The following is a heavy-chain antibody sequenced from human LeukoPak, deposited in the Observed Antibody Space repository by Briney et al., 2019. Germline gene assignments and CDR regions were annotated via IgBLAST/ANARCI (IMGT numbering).Heavy chain of an antibody. D-gene: IGHD6-13*01. CDR3: ARSRIAPLFDY. V-gene: IGHV3-48*03. CDR1: GFTFSSYK. CDR2: ISSSGSTI. Sequence: GGSLRLSCAASGFTFSSYKMNWVRQAPGKGLEWLSYISSSGSTIYYADSVKGRFTICRDNAKNSLYLQMNSLRAEDTAVYYCARSRIAPLFDYWGQGTLVTVSS. J-gene: IGHJ4*02.